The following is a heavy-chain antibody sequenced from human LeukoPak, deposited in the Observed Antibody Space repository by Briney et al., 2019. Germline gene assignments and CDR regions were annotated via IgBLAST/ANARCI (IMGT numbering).Heavy chain of an antibody. CDR1: GFTFSSYA. CDR3: AKEMAPRTIFGVVIIGGFDY. J-gene: IGHJ4*02. Sequence: PGGSLRLSCAASGFTFSSYAMSWVRQAPGKGLEWVSAISGSGGSTYYADSVKGRFTISRDNSKNTLYLQMNSLRAEDTAVYYCAKEMAPRTIFGVVIIGGFDYWGQGTLVTVSS. V-gene: IGHV3-23*01. D-gene: IGHD3-3*01. CDR2: ISGSGGST.